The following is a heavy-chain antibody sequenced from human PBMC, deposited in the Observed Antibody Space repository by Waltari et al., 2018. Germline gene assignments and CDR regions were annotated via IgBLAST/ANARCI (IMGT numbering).Heavy chain of an antibody. V-gene: IGHV4-39*01. CDR3: ARPSDSDSSALAH. CDR1: GGSISTTSSA. D-gene: IGHD3-22*01. J-gene: IGHJ4*02. CDR2: LSYRRST. Sequence: QLHLQESGPGLVKPSETLSLTCTVSGGSISTTSSAWGWIRQPPGKGPDWMGSLSYRRSTYYNPSLKSRVTRSVDASRNLFALSLSSVTAADTAVYYCARPSDSDSSALAHWGQGILVTVSS.